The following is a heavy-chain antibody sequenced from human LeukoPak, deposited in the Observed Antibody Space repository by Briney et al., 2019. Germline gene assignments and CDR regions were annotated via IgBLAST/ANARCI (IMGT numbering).Heavy chain of an antibody. V-gene: IGHV3-74*01. CDR2: INRDGSRT. J-gene: IGHJ4*02. CDR1: GFTFSNHW. D-gene: IGHD5-18*01. CDR3: AGGGSDTAMAHDY. Sequence: PGGSLRLSCAASGFTFSNHWMHWVRQAPGKGLMWVSRINRDGSRTDYADSVKGRFTISRDDAKNTLYLQVNSLRAEDTAVYFCAGGGSDTAMAHDYWGQGTLVTVSS.